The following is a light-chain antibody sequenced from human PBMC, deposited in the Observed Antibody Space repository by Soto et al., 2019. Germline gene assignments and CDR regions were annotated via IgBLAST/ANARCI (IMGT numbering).Light chain of an antibody. Sequence: DIQMTQSPSSLSAFVGDRVTVTCRASQRISGYLNWYQQKPGKAPKLLIYSASSLQSGVPPRFSGSGYETDFTLTISSLQPEDFATYYCQQSYSTPLTFGGGTKVDIK. J-gene: IGKJ4*01. CDR3: QQSYSTPLT. V-gene: IGKV1-39*01. CDR1: QRISGY. CDR2: SAS.